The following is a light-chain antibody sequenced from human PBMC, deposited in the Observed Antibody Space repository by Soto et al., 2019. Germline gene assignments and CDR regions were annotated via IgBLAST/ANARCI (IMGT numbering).Light chain of an antibody. J-gene: IGLJ1*01. CDR2: GNS. CDR3: QSYDSSLSAKEV. V-gene: IGLV1-40*01. CDR1: SSNIGAGYD. Sequence: QSVLTQPPSVSGAPGQRVTISCTGSSSNIGAGYDVHWYQQLPGTAPKLLIYGNSNRPSGVPDRFSGSKSGTSASLAITGLQTEDEAGYYCQSYDSSLSAKEVFGTGTKVTVL.